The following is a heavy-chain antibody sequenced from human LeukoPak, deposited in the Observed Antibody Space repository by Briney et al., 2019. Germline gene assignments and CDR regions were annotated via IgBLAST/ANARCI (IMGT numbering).Heavy chain of an antibody. Sequence: GGSLRLSCAASGFTFSSYAMSWVRQAPGKGLEWVSAISGRGGSTYYADSVKGRFTISRDNSKNTLYLQMNSLRAEDTAVYYCAKGVDIVATIFSGNWFDPWGQGTLVTVSS. J-gene: IGHJ5*02. CDR2: ISGRGGST. CDR1: GFTFSSYA. CDR3: AKGVDIVATIFSGNWFDP. D-gene: IGHD5-12*01. V-gene: IGHV3-23*01.